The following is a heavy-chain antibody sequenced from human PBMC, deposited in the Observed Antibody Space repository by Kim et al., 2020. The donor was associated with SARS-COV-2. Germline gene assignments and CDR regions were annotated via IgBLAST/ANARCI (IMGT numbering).Heavy chain of an antibody. CDR3: ARGGDMIVVVNPFDY. CDR2: IKQDGSEK. CDR1: GFTFSSYW. V-gene: IGHV3-7*03. Sequence: GGSLRLSCAASGFTFSSYWMSWVRQAPGKGLEWVANIKQDGSEKYYVDSVKGRFTISRDNAKNSLYLQMNSLRAEDTAVYYCARGGDMIVVVNPFDYWGQGTLVTVSS. D-gene: IGHD3-22*01. J-gene: IGHJ4*02.